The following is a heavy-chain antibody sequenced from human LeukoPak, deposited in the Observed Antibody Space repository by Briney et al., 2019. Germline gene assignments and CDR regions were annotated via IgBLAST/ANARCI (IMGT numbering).Heavy chain of an antibody. CDR1: GGTFKNNA. Sequence: SVKVSCTASGGTFKNNALNWVRQAPGQGLEWMGGITPLFGSEHYAQRFQGRVTITTDESTSTAYMELSSLTSEDTAVYFCARGRLMVTGFDLWGQGTMVTVSS. V-gene: IGHV1-69*05. D-gene: IGHD2-8*01. J-gene: IGHJ3*01. CDR3: ARGRLMVTGFDL. CDR2: ITPLFGSE.